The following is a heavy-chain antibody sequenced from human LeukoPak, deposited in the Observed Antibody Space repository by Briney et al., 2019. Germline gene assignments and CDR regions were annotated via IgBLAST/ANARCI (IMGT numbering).Heavy chain of an antibody. CDR2: ISAYNGNT. CDR3: ARDPPVRDYYDSSGYAY. D-gene: IGHD3-22*01. J-gene: IGHJ4*02. CDR1: GYTFTSYG. Sequence: ASVKVSCKASGYTFTSYGISWVRQAPGQGLEWMGWISAYNGNTNYAQKLQGRVTMTTDTSTSTAYMELRSLRSDDTAVYYWARDPPVRDYYDSSGYAYWGQGTLVTVSS. V-gene: IGHV1-18*01.